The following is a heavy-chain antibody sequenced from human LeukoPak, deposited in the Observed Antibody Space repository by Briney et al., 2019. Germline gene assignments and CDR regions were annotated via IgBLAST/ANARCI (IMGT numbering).Heavy chain of an antibody. CDR2: ISGSGGRT. J-gene: IGHJ5*02. CDR1: GFTLTSYT. CDR3: AKGWFDP. Sequence: GGSLRLSCAASGFTLTSYTMSWVRQAPGKGLEWVSGISGSGGRTDYADSVKGRFTISRDNSKNTLYLQMNSLRAEDTAVYYCAKGWFDPWGQGTLVTVSS. V-gene: IGHV3-23*01.